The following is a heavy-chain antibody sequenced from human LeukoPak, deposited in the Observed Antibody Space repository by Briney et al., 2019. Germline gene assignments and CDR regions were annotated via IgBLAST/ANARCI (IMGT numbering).Heavy chain of an antibody. CDR1: GFTFSRYW. CDR3: AREGLGYSYGY. J-gene: IGHJ4*02. CDR2: VHSDGSST. D-gene: IGHD5-18*01. Sequence: GGSLRLSCAASGFTFSRYWMHSVRQAPGKGLVWVSRVHSDGSSTYYADTVKGRFTISRDNAKNTLYLQMNSLRAEDTAVYYCAREGLGYSYGYWGQGTLVTVSS. V-gene: IGHV3-74*01.